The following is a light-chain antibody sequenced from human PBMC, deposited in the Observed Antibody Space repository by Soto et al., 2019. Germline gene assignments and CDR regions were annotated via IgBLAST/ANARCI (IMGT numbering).Light chain of an antibody. CDR2: KAS. CDR3: QQYNNYGSWT. J-gene: IGKJ1*01. CDR1: QSISGW. Sequence: DIQMTQSPSTLSASVGDRVTITCRASQSISGWLAWYQQKPGKAPKLLIYKASTLESGVPSRFSGSGSGTEFTLTISSLQPDDVATYYCQQYNNYGSWTFGQGTRVDIK. V-gene: IGKV1-5*03.